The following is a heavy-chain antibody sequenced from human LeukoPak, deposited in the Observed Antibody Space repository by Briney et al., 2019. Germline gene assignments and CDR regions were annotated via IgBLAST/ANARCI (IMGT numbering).Heavy chain of an antibody. J-gene: IGHJ4*02. CDR2: IIPIFGTA. V-gene: IGHV1-69*01. CDR3: ARDPPGHKGDFDY. D-gene: IGHD1-14*01. CDR1: GGTFSSYA. Sequence: ASVKVSCKASGGTFSSYAISWVRQAPGQGLEWMGGIIPIFGTANYAQKFQGRVTITADESTSTAYMELSSLRSEDTAVYYCARDPPGHKGDFDYWGQGTLVTVSS.